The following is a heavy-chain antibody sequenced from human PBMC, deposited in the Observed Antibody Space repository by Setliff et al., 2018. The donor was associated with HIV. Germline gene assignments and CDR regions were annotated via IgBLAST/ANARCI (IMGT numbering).Heavy chain of an antibody. CDR2: INSDGSST. J-gene: IGHJ6*03. CDR1: GFTFSSYW. V-gene: IGHV3-74*01. CDR3: ERAQVRGWRGGGMDV. D-gene: IGHD6-19*01. Sequence: PGGSLRLSCAASGFTFSSYWMHWVRQAPGKGLVWVSRINSDGSSTSYADSVKGRFTISRDNAKNTLYLQMNSLRAEDTAVFYCERAQVRGWRGGGMDVWGKGTTVTVSS.